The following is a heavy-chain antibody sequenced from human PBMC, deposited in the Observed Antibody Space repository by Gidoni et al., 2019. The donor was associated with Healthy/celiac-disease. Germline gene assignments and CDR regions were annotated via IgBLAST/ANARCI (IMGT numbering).Heavy chain of an antibody. V-gene: IGHV3-23*01. D-gene: IGHD2-2*01. J-gene: IGHJ4*02. CDR1: GFTFSSCA. Sequence: EVQLLESGGGLVPPGGSLRLSCAASGFTFSSCAMRWVRQAPGKGLDWVSAISGSGGSTYYADSVKGRFTISRDNSKNTLYLQMNSLRAEDTAVYYCAKDDEIVVVPAIDYWGQGTLVTVSS. CDR3: AKDDEIVVVPAIDY. CDR2: ISGSGGST.